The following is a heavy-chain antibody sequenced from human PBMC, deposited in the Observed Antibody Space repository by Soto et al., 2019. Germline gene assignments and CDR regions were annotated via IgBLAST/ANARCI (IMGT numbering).Heavy chain of an antibody. J-gene: IGHJ6*02. Sequence: EVQLVESGGGLVKPGGSLRLSCAASGFTFSSYSMNWVRQAPGKGLEWVSSISSSSSYIYYADSVKGRFTISRDNAKNSLYLQMNSLRAEDTAVYYCARDRITGTYYYGMDVWGRGTTVTVSS. CDR1: GFTFSSYS. D-gene: IGHD1-20*01. CDR3: ARDRITGTYYYGMDV. CDR2: ISSSSSYI. V-gene: IGHV3-21*01.